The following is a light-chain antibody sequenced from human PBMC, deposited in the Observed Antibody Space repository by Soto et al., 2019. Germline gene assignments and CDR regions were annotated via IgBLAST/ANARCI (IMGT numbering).Light chain of an antibody. CDR1: SSDVGDYDY. CDR2: DVS. J-gene: IGLJ1*01. Sequence: QSVLTQPRSVSGSPGQSVTISCTGTSSDVGDYDYVSWYQQHPGKAPKLIIYDVSKRPSGVPDRFSGSKSGNTASLSISGLQTEDDADYYCCSFTVSITRVFGTGTKLTVL. CDR3: CSFTVSITRV. V-gene: IGLV2-11*01.